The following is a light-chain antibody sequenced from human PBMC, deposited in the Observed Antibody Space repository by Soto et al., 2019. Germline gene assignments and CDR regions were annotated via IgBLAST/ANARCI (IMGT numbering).Light chain of an antibody. CDR2: EAS. CDR1: SADFVSYNR. CDR3: SLYTSENTYV. V-gene: IGLV2-18*01. Sequence: QSALTQPPSVSGSPGQSVTISCTGTSADFVSYNRVSWYQQPPGTAPKLIIYEASNRPSGVPDRFSGSKSGNTASLTISGLQAADEADYYCSLYTSENTYVFXTGTNRTVL. J-gene: IGLJ1*01.